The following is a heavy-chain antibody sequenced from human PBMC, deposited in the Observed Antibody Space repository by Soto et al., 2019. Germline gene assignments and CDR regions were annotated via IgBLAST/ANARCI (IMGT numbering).Heavy chain of an antibody. V-gene: IGHV3-23*01. CDR2: MTDSGDSA. J-gene: IGHJ4*02. CDR3: PTRHKFRYFQ. D-gene: IGHD3-9*01. Sequence: GGSLRLSCAASGFTFSNYAMSWVRQAPGKGLEWVSAMTDSGDSAYYADSVQGRFTISRDNSRNTLYLQMNGLKAEDTAVYYCPTRHKFRYFQWGQGTLVTVSS. CDR1: GFTFSNYA.